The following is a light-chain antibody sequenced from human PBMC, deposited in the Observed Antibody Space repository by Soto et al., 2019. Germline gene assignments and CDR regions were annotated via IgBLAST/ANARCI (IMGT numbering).Light chain of an antibody. CDR1: QNVYNN. CDR2: DAS. J-gene: IGKJ4*01. CDR3: QQCRNWPLT. V-gene: IGKV3-15*01. Sequence: EIVMTQSLATLSVSPREKATLFCKASQNVYNNLAWYQQRPGQPPRLLIYDASTRATGISARFSGSGYGTEFTLTISSLQSEDFAVYFCQQCRNWPLTFGGGTKVDIK.